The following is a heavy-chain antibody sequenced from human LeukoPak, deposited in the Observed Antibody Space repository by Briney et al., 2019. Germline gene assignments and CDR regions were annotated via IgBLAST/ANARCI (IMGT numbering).Heavy chain of an antibody. Sequence: ASVKVSCKASGYTFSSFGISWVRQAPGQGLEWMGWANPDNGQTNNAQKLQGRVTMTTDTSTSTAYMELRSLESDDTAVYYCARGSSGTEGFDPWGQGTLVTVSS. CDR1: GYTFSSFG. D-gene: IGHD6-19*01. V-gene: IGHV1-18*01. CDR2: ANPDNGQT. CDR3: ARGSSGTEGFDP. J-gene: IGHJ5*02.